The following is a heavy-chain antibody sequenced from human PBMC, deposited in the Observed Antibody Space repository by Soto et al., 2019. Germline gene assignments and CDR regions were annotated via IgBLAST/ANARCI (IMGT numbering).Heavy chain of an antibody. CDR2: IWYDGSNK. D-gene: IGHD6-19*01. V-gene: IGHV3-33*01. Sequence: QVQLVESGGGVVQPGRSLRLSCAASGFTFSSYGMHWVRQAPGKGLEWVAVIWYDGSNKYYADSVKGRFTISRDNSKNRLYLQMNSLSAEDTAVYYCERDSSSGWSFDYCGQGTLVTVSS. CDR3: ERDSSSGWSFDY. J-gene: IGHJ4*02. CDR1: GFTFSSYG.